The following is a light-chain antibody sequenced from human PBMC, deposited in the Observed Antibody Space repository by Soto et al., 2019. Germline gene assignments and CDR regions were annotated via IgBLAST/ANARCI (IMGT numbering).Light chain of an antibody. CDR1: QSGSSD. Sequence: ERVLTQAPATLSLTPGERATLSCRASQSGSSDLAWYQQKPGQAPTLLISDASNRAPGIPARFSGSGSGTDFTLAISSLEPEDFVVYYCQQRSNWPPWTFGQGTKV. J-gene: IGKJ1*01. CDR3: QQRSNWPPWT. CDR2: DAS. V-gene: IGKV3-11*01.